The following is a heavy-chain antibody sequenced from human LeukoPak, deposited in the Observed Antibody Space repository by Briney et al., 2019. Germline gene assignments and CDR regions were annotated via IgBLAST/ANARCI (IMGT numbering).Heavy chain of an antibody. J-gene: IGHJ4*02. V-gene: IGHV3-23*01. D-gene: IGHD1-26*01. CDR2: ISGSGGST. CDR1: GFTFDDYF. Sequence: GGSLRLSCAAAGFTFDDYFMGWVRQAPGKGLEWVSAISGSGGSTYYADSVKGRFTISRDNSKNTLYLQMNSLRAEDTAVYYCAGSEVGAYFDYWGQGTPVTVSS. CDR3: AGSEVGAYFDY.